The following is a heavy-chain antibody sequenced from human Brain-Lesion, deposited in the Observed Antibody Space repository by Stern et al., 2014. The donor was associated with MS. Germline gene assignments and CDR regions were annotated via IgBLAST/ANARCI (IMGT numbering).Heavy chain of an antibody. CDR3: ARHDSVPRPSQLYSARDRGPGYFDY. V-gene: IGHV4-39*01. D-gene: IGHD1-26*01. J-gene: IGHJ4*02. Sequence: QVQLVESDPGLVKPSETLSLTCTVSGGSISSSTYYWAWIRQPPGKGLEWIGNIYYSGFTYYNPSLKSRVTISVDMSKNQFSLKLSSVTAADTAIYYCARHDSVPRPSQLYSARDRGPGYFDYWGQGTLVTVSS. CDR1: GGSISSSTYY. CDR2: IYYSGFT.